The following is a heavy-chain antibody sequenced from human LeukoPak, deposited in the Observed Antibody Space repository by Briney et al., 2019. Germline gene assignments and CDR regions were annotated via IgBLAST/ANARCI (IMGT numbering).Heavy chain of an antibody. J-gene: IGHJ4*02. D-gene: IGHD1-1*01. V-gene: IGHV4-39*01. CDR1: GGSISSSSYY. CDR2: IYYSGST. CDR3: ARKVAGTSPFDY. Sequence: ASETLSLTCTVSGGSISSSSYYWGWIRQPPGKGLEWIGSIYYSGSTYYNPSLKSRVTISVDTSKNKFSLKLSSVTAADTAVYYCARKVAGTSPFDYWGQGTLVTVSS.